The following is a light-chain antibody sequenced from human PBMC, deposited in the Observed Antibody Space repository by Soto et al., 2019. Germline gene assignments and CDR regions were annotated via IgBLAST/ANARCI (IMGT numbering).Light chain of an antibody. CDR1: QSVSSSY. J-gene: IGKJ1*01. Sequence: DIVLTQSPGTLSLSPGERATLSCRASQSVSSSYLAWYQQKPGQSPRLLIYGVSTRATGVPARFSGSRSGTEFTLTISSLQPEDFAVYYCQQYGSSGTVGQGTKVDI. CDR3: QQYGSSGT. V-gene: IGKV3-20*01. CDR2: GVS.